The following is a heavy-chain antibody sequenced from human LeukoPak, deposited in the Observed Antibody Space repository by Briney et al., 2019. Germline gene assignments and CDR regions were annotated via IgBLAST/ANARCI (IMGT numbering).Heavy chain of an antibody. CDR3: ARSPPYCSSTSCYAGDY. Sequence: GGSLRLPCVASGFTFSSSTMNWVRQAPGKGLEWVSSISSSSIYIYSADSVKGRFTISRDNAKNSLSLQMNSLRAEDTAVYYCARSPPYCSSTSCYAGDYWGQGTLVTVSS. CDR1: GFTFSSST. J-gene: IGHJ4*02. V-gene: IGHV3-21*01. CDR2: ISSSSIYI. D-gene: IGHD2-2*01.